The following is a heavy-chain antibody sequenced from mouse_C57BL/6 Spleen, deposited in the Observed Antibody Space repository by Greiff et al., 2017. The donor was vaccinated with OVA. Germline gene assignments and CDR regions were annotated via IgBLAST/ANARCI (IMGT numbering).Heavy chain of an antibody. CDR1: GYAFSSSW. J-gene: IGHJ3*01. CDR3: ASYGSSFAY. Sequence: VKLQESGPELVKPGASVKISCKASGYAFSSSWMNWVKQRPGKGLEWIGRIYPGDGDTNYNGKFKGKATLTADKSSSTAYMQLSSLTSEDSAVYFCASYGSSFAYWGQGTLVTVSA. V-gene: IGHV1-82*01. D-gene: IGHD1-1*01. CDR2: IYPGDGDT.